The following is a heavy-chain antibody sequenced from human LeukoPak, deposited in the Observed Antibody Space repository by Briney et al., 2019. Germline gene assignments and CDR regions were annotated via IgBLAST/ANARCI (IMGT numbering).Heavy chain of an antibody. V-gene: IGHV3-23*01. CDR2: ISGSGGST. Sequence: PGGSLRLSCAASGFTFSSYAMSWVRQAPGKGLEWVSAISGSGGSTYYADSVKGRFTISRDNSKNTLYLQMNSLRAEDTAVYYCARASSGWPYYYYYGMDVWGQGTTVTVSS. CDR1: GFTFSSYA. D-gene: IGHD6-19*01. CDR3: ARASSGWPYYYYYGMDV. J-gene: IGHJ6*02.